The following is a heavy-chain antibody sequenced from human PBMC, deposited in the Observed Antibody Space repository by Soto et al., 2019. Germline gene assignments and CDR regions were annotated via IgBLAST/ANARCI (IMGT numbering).Heavy chain of an antibody. V-gene: IGHV3-23*01. CDR3: AKGKRGYTNYGSGSPTWFDP. CDR2: ISGSGGST. J-gene: IGHJ5*02. D-gene: IGHD3-10*01. CDR1: GFTFSSYA. Sequence: GGSLRLSCAASGFTFSSYAMSWVRQAPGKGLEWVSAISGSGGSTYYADSVKGRFTISRDNSKNTLYLQMNSLRAEDTAVYYCAKGKRGYTNYGSGSPTWFDPWGQGTLVTVSS.